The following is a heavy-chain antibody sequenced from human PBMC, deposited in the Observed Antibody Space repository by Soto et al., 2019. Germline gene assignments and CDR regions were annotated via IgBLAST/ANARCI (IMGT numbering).Heavy chain of an antibody. CDR1: GGSVSNGAHY. Sequence: QVQLQESGPGLVKPSQTLSLTCSVSGGSVSNGAHYWSWIRQRPGKGLEWIGYIYYSGDTQYNPSLKSRITISVDTSKDQFSLKLTSVTAADTAVYYCARVDSASWLDYWGQGTLVTVSS. CDR2: IYYSGDT. J-gene: IGHJ4*02. D-gene: IGHD2-2*01. V-gene: IGHV4-31*03. CDR3: ARVDSASWLDY.